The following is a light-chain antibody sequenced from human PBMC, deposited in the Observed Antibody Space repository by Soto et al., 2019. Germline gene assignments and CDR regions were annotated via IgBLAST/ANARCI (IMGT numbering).Light chain of an antibody. CDR1: QSVSSSY. Sequence: DIVLTQSPGTLSLSPGERATLSCRASQSVSSSYLAWYQQKPGQAPRLLIYGASSRATGIPDRFSGGGSGTDFTLTISRLEPEDFVVYYCQHYGTSPTWTCGQGTKVEIK. J-gene: IGKJ1*01. CDR3: QHYGTSPTWT. V-gene: IGKV3-20*01. CDR2: GAS.